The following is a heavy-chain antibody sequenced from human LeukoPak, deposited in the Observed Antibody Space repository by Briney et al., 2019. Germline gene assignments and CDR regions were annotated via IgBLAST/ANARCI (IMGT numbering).Heavy chain of an antibody. CDR2: ISYDGSNK. V-gene: IGHV3-30*01. Sequence: GGSLRLSCAASGFTFSSYAMHWVRQAPGKGLEWVAVISYDGSNKYYADSVKGRFTISRDNSKNTLYLQMNSLRAEDTAVYYCARSKYSVRSFDYWGQGTLVTASS. CDR1: GFTFSSYA. D-gene: IGHD3-10*01. CDR3: ARSKYSVRSFDY. J-gene: IGHJ4*02.